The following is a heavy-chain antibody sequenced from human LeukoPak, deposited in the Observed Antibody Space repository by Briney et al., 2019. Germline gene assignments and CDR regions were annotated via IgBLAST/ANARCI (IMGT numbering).Heavy chain of an antibody. CDR2: ITSSSTYI. J-gene: IGHJ4*02. V-gene: IGHV3-21*01. Sequence: PGGSLRLSCAASKFTFSSYSMNWVRQAPGKGLEWVSSITSSSTYIYYADSVKGRFTISRDNAKNSLYLQMNSLRAEDTAVYYCARVECSSTGCYFDYWGQGTLVTVSS. CDR3: ARVECSSTGCYFDY. CDR1: KFTFSSYS. D-gene: IGHD2-2*01.